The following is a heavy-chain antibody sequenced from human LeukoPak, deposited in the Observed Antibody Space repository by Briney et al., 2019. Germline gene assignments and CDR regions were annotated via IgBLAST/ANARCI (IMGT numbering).Heavy chain of an antibody. Sequence: SETLSLTCTVSGGSISSYYWSWIRQPAGKGVEWIGRIYTSGSTNYNPSLKSRVTISVDKSKNQFSLKLSSVTAADTAVYYCAGGDIVVVPGHFDYWGQGTLVTVSS. D-gene: IGHD2-2*01. V-gene: IGHV4-4*07. CDR2: IYTSGST. CDR1: GGSISSYY. J-gene: IGHJ4*02. CDR3: AGGDIVVVPGHFDY.